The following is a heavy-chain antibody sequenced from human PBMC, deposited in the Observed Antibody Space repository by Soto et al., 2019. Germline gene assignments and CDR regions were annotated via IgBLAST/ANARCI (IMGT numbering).Heavy chain of an antibody. V-gene: IGHV3-64D*06. Sequence: GGCLRLSCSASGFTFSSLAMHWVRQVPGKGLEYVSGIRANGLTTYDADSVKDRFTISRANSKNTMYPQMTSLRPEDPAVYYCVEDTTTRRINLLGSWGQGSLVTVSS. J-gene: IGHJ4*02. CDR3: VEDTTTRRINLLGS. D-gene: IGHD1-20*01. CDR1: GFTFSSLA. CDR2: IRANGLTT.